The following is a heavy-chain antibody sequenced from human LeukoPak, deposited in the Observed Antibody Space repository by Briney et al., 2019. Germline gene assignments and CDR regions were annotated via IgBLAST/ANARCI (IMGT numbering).Heavy chain of an antibody. D-gene: IGHD4-17*01. J-gene: IGHJ4*02. CDR2: INPNSGGT. Sequence: GASVKVSCKASGYTFTSYYMHWVRQAPGQGLEWMGWINPNSGGTNYAQKFQGRVTMTRDTSINTAYMELSRLKSDDTAVYYCAREPYGEPYFDYWGQGTLVTVSS. CDR3: AREPYGEPYFDY. V-gene: IGHV1-2*02. CDR1: GYTFTSYY.